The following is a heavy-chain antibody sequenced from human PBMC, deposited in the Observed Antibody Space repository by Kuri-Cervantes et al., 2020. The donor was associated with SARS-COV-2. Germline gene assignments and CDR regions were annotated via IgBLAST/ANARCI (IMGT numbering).Heavy chain of an antibody. CDR1: GFTFSSYW. CDR3: ARAFQIQLWLPFDY. CDR2: IKQDGSEK. V-gene: IGHV3-7*03. Sequence: GESLKISCAASGFTFSSYWMSWVRQAPGKGLEWVANIKQDGSEKYYVDSVKGRFTISRDNAKNSLYLQMNSLRAEDTAVYYCARAFQIQLWLPFDYWGQGTLVTVPS. J-gene: IGHJ4*02. D-gene: IGHD5-18*01.